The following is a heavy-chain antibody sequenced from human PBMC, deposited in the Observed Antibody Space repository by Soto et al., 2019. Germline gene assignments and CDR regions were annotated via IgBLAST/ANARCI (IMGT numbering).Heavy chain of an antibody. D-gene: IGHD6-19*01. CDR1: GYTFTSYY. V-gene: IGHV1-46*01. Sequence: SVKVSCKASGYTFTSYYMPWVRQAPGQGLEWMGIINPSGGSTSYAQKFQGRVTMTRDTSTSTVYMELSSLRSEDTAVYYCARVSLGSGWYPPFDYWGQGTLLTLSA. CDR3: ARVSLGSGWYPPFDY. CDR2: INPSGGST. J-gene: IGHJ4*02.